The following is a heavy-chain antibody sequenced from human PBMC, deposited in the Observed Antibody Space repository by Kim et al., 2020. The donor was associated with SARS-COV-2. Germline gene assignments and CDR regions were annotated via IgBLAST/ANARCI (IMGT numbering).Heavy chain of an antibody. CDR2: IYSGGST. CDR3: ARDLETNDAFDI. D-gene: IGHD1-7*01. CDR1: GFTVSSNY. V-gene: IGHV3-66*01. Sequence: GGSLRLSCAASGFTVSSNYMSWVRQAPGKGLEWVSVIYSGGSTYYADSVKGRFTISRDNSKNTLYLQMNSLRAEDTAVYYCARDLETNDAFDIWGQGTMVTVSS. J-gene: IGHJ3*02.